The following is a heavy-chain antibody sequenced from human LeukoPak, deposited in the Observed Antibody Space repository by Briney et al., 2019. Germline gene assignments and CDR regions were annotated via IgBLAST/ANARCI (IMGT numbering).Heavy chain of an antibody. J-gene: IGHJ4*02. V-gene: IGHV4-31*03. CDR2: IYYSGST. CDR1: GGSISSGGYY. Sequence: SQTLSLTCTVSGGSISSGGYYWSWIRKHPGKGLEWIGHIYYSGSTYYNPSLKSRFTIAVDTSKNQFSLKLSSVTAADTAVYYCARGRYYGSGSNDPYNFDYWGQGTLVTVSS. D-gene: IGHD3-10*01. CDR3: ARGRYYGSGSNDPYNFDY.